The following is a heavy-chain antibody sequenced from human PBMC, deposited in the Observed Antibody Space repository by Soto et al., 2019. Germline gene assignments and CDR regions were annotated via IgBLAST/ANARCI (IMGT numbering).Heavy chain of an antibody. CDR2: INHSGST. V-gene: IGHV4-34*01. J-gene: IGHJ6*03. D-gene: IGHD6-6*01. CDR1: GGSFSGYY. Sequence: QVQLQQWGAGLLKPSETLSLTCAVYGGSFSGYYWSWIRQPPGKGLEWIGEINHSGSTNYNPSLKSRVTISVDTSKNQFSLKLSSVTAADTAVYYCARGRGPMLCSSSSYYYYYYMDVWGKGTTVTVSS. CDR3: ARGRGPMLCSSSSYYYYYYMDV.